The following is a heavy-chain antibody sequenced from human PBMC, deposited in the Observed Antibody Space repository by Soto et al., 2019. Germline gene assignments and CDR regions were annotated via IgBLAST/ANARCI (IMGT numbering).Heavy chain of an antibody. Sequence: PGGSLRLSCAASGFTFSSYAMHWVRQAPGKGLEWVAVISYDGSNKYYADSVKGRFTISRDNSKNTLYLQMNSLRAEDTAVYYCARDARYRITMVRGVIIPPDVWGQGTTVTV. D-gene: IGHD3-10*01. CDR1: GFTFSSYA. V-gene: IGHV3-30-3*01. J-gene: IGHJ6*02. CDR3: ARDARYRITMVRGVIIPPDV. CDR2: ISYDGSNK.